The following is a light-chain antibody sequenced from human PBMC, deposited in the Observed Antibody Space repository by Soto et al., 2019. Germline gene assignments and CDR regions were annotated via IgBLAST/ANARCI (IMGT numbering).Light chain of an antibody. CDR1: QSVSSTY. J-gene: IGKJ1*01. CDR2: GAS. CDR3: QQHGNPPWT. Sequence: DIVLTQSPGTLSLSPGQSATLSCRASQSVSSTYFAWYQQKPGQAPRLLFHGASTRATGIPDSFSGSGSGTDFTLAISRLEPEDFAVYYCQQHGNPPWTFGQGTKVEIK. V-gene: IGKV3-20*01.